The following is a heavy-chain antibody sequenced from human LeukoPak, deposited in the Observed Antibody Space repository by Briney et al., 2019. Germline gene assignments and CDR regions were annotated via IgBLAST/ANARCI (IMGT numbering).Heavy chain of an antibody. CDR3: ARDIGNY. V-gene: IGHV3-7*01. CDR2: IKPDGGEK. Sequence: GGSLRLSCAASGFTFNNYWMSWVRQAPGKGLEWVANIKPDGGEKYYADSVKGRFTISRDNAKNTLYLQMNSLRAEDTAVYYCARDIGNYWGQGTLVTVSS. CDR1: GFTFNNYW. D-gene: IGHD3-10*01. J-gene: IGHJ4*02.